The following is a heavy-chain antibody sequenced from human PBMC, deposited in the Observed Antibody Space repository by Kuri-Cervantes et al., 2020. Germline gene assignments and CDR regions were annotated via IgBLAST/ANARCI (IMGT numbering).Heavy chain of an antibody. J-gene: IGHJ4*02. CDR1: GFTFSNYL. CDR2: IKQDGSDK. D-gene: IGHD2-15*01. Sequence: GESLKISCAASGFTFSNYLMSWVRQAPGKGLEWVANIKQDGSDKYYVDSVEGRFTISRDNSKNTLYLQMNSLRAEDTAVYYCAKGGKGLYLDYWGQGTLVTVSS. V-gene: IGHV3-7*01. CDR3: AKGGKGLYLDY.